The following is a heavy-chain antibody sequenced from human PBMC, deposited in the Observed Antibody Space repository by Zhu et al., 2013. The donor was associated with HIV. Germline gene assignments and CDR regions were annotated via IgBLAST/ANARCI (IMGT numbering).Heavy chain of an antibody. J-gene: IGHJ4*02. V-gene: IGHV3-49*03. CDR2: IRNKAYGGTA. CDR1: GFTAPGFRFGDYA. Sequence: EVQLVESGGGFIQPGRSLRLSCTASGFTAPGFRFGDYAMSWFRQAPGKGLEWVGVIRNKAYGGTAEYAASVKGRFTISRDDSESIAYLQMNSLKTEDTAVYFCTRGWVGLAGEFDFWGQGTLVTGLL. D-gene: IGHD6-19*01. CDR3: TRGWVGLAGEFDF.